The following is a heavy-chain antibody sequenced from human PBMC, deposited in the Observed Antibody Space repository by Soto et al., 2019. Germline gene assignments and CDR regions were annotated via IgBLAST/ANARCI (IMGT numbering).Heavy chain of an antibody. D-gene: IGHD3-9*01. CDR1: GFTPTTTP. J-gene: IGHJ4*02. CDR3: ATSFRYFAN. CDR2: IIGTATRT. V-gene: IGHV3-23*05. Sequence: GASLILSFAGSGFTPTTTPLSWVRQPPGKGLEWVTTIIGTATRTYYLDSVKGRFFISRDHPKNTVTLQMNKLTLDDKAVYYCATSFRYFANWGQGTRVPVYS.